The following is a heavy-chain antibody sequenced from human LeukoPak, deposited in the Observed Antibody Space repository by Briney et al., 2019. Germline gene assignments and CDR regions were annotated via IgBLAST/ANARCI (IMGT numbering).Heavy chain of an antibody. D-gene: IGHD4-17*01. CDR1: GFTFSDYY. Sequence: GGSLRLSCAASGFTFSDYYMSWIRQAPGKGLEWVSSISSSSSYIYYADSVKGRFTISRDNAKNSLYLQMNSLRAEDTAVYYCARGDYGDPFDYWGQGTLVTVSS. J-gene: IGHJ4*02. V-gene: IGHV3-11*06. CDR2: ISSSSSYI. CDR3: ARGDYGDPFDY.